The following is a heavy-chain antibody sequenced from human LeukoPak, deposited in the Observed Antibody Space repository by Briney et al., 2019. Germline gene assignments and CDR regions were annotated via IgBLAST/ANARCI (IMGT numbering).Heavy chain of an antibody. Sequence: ASVKVSCKASGYTFTGYYMHSVRQAPGQGLEWMGWINPNSGGTNYAQKFQGRVTMTRDTSISTAYMELSRLRSDDTAVYYCARVAVMQQYGLLGYWGQGTLVTVSS. D-gene: IGHD3-16*01. CDR1: GYTFTGYY. V-gene: IGHV1-2*02. J-gene: IGHJ4*02. CDR3: ARVAVMQQYGLLGY. CDR2: INPNSGGT.